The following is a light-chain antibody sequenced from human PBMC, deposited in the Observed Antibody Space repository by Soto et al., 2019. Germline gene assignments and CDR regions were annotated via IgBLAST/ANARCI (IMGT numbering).Light chain of an antibody. CDR2: DAS. Sequence: DIAMTQSPSTLSASVGDRVTITCRASQSLNSRLAWYQQKSGKAPKLLIYDASSLGSVVPSRFSGSGSGTEFTLTISGLQPDDVATYYCQQYNTYWTFGQGTKVEIK. CDR1: QSLNSR. CDR3: QQYNTYWT. J-gene: IGKJ1*01. V-gene: IGKV1-5*01.